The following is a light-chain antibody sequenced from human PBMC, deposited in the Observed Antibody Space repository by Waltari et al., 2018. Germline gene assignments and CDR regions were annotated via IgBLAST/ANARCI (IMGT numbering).Light chain of an antibody. CDR3: CSFAGYGIYV. J-gene: IGLJ1*01. V-gene: IGLV2-23*02. CDR2: EIS. Sequence: QSALTQPASVSGSPGQSITISCTAVNSNVDILHLVSWYQHHPGRNPRLLIYEISQPPSGISNRFSGSKSVNTASLTISGLQPDDEADYFCCSFAGYGIYVFGSGTQVSVL. CDR1: NSNVDILHL.